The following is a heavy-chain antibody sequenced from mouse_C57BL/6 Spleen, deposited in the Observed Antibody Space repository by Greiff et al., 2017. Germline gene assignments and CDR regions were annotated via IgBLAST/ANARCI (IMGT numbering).Heavy chain of an antibody. CDR1: GYTFTSYW. CDR2: IDPSDSET. CDR3: ARGVSSGYWFAY. D-gene: IGHD3-2*02. V-gene: IGHV1-52*01. J-gene: IGHJ3*01. Sequence: QVQLQQPGAELVRPGSSVKLSCKASGYTFTSYWMHWVKQRPIQGLEWIGNIDPSDSETHYNQKFKDKATLTVDKSSSTAYMQLSSLTSEDSAVYYCARGVSSGYWFAYWGQGTLVTVSA.